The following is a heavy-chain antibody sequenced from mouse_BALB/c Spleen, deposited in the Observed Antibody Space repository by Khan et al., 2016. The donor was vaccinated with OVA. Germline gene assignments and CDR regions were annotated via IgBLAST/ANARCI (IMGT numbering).Heavy chain of an antibody. V-gene: IGHV2-9-2*01. J-gene: IGHJ1*01. CDR2: IWTGGGT. D-gene: IGHD1-1*01. CDR1: GFSLTNYD. CDR3: VRMGNYYGSFYWYFDV. Sequence: VQLKQSGPGLMAPSQSLSIACTVSGFSLTNYDISWIRQPPGKGLEWLGVIWTGGGTNYNSAFMSRLSISKDNSKSQVFLKMNSLQSDDTAIYYCVRMGNYYGSFYWYFDVWGAGTTVTVSS.